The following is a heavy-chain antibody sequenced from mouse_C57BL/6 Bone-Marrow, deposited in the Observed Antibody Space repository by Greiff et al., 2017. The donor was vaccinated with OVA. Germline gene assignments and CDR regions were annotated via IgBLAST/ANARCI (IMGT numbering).Heavy chain of an antibody. D-gene: IGHD1-1*01. CDR2: IHPNSGST. V-gene: IGHV1-64*01. Sequence: QVQLQQPGAELVKPGASVKLSCKASGYTFTSYWMHWVKQRPGQGLEWIGMIHPNSGSTNYNEKFKSKATLTVDKSSSTAYMQLSSLTSEDSAVDYWARRSTTVVAPGYWGQGTTLTVSS. J-gene: IGHJ2*01. CDR3: ARRSTTVVAPGY. CDR1: GYTFTSYW.